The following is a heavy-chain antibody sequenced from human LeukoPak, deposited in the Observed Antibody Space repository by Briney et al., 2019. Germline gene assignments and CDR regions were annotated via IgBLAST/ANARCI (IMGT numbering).Heavy chain of an antibody. D-gene: IGHD3-10*01. J-gene: IGHJ4*02. CDR3: AKDSHYGSGSYYDY. V-gene: IGHV3-9*01. CDR2: ISWNSGSI. CDR1: GFTFDDYA. Sequence: GRSLGLSCAASGFTFDDYAMHWVRQAPGEGLEWVSGISWNSGSIGYADSVKGRFTISRDNAKNSLYLQMNSLRAEDTALYYCAKDSHYGSGSYYDYWGQGTLVTVSS.